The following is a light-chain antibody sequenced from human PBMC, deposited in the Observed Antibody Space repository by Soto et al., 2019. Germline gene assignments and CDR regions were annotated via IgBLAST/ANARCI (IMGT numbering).Light chain of an antibody. CDR1: DRPYTEKGACN. CDR3: QHYQSWPIT. V-gene: IGKV3D-15*01. J-gene: IGKJ5*01. CDR2: GAS. Sequence: PGERATLSCADCDRPYTEKGACNIAWFQQKPGQSPRLLVGGASTRLPGVKAMVSGRGAGTDFTLTSTSLQPEEGATDYCQHYQSWPITFGQGTRLEIK.